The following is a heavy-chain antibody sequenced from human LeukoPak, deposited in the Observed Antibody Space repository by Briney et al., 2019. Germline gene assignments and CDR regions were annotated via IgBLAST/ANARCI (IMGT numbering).Heavy chain of an antibody. D-gene: IGHD5-18*01. J-gene: IGHJ4*02. CDR3: ARVGRGYSYGPFDS. CDR1: GVSISSYY. CDR2: IYYSGSN. V-gene: IGHV4-59*07. Sequence: PSDTLSLTCTVSGVSISSYYWSWIRQPPGEGLEWIGYIYYSGSNNYNPSLKSRVTISVDTSKNQFSLKLNSVTAADTAVYYCARVGRGYSYGPFDSWGQGTLVTVSS.